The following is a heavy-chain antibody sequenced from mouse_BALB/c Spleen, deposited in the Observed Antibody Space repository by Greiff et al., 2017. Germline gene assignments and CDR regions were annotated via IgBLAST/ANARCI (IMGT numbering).Heavy chain of an antibody. D-gene: IGHD2-4*01. CDR1: GFTFSSFG. V-gene: IGHV5-6-5*01. Sequence: EVQLVESGGGLVQPGGSRKLSCAASGFTFSSFGMHWVRQAPEKGLEWVASISSGGSTYYPDSVKGRFTISRDNARNILYLQMSSLRSADTAMYYCARRTMISGYFDYWGQGTTLTVSS. CDR3: ARRTMISGYFDY. CDR2: ISSGGST. J-gene: IGHJ2*01.